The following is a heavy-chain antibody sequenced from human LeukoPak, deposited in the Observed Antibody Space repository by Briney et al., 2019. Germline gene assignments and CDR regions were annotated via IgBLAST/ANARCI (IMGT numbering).Heavy chain of an antibody. D-gene: IGHD6-6*01. Sequence: ASVKVSCKTSGYTFTGSYVHWVRQAPGQGLEWMGRIDVNSGDTYLAQKFQGRVTLTRDTSISTAYMELSRLRSDDTAVYYCARPRMKTSIAARRGGTDFDYWGQGTLVTVSS. CDR2: IDVNSGDT. V-gene: IGHV1-2*06. CDR3: ARPRMKTSIAARRGGTDFDY. CDR1: GYTFTGSY. J-gene: IGHJ4*02.